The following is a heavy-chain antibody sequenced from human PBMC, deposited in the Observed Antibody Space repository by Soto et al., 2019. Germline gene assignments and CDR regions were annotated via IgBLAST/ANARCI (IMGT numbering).Heavy chain of an antibody. Sequence: PSETLSLTCTVSGGSISSYNYDWGWIRQPPGKGLEWIGNIQYTGGTYYNPSLKSRVTVSVDTSKNQFSLKLSSVTAADTAVYYCARRGTYYFDSSGCYYPFDYWGQGTLVTV. CDR1: GGSISSYNYD. CDR3: ARRGTYYFDSSGCYYPFDY. V-gene: IGHV4-39*01. D-gene: IGHD3-22*01. CDR2: IQYTGGT. J-gene: IGHJ4*02.